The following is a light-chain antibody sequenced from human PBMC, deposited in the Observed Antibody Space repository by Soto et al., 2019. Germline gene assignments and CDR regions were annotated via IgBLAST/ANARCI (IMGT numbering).Light chain of an antibody. CDR2: GAS. CDR3: QQYGSSRLT. CDR1: QSVSSSY. V-gene: IGKV3-20*01. J-gene: IGKJ4*01. Sequence: EIVLTQSPGTLSLSPGERATLSCRASQSVSSSYLAWYQQKPGQAPRLLIYGASSRATGIPDRFSGSGSGTEFTLTISRLEPEDFALYYCQQYGSSRLTFGGGTKVEIK.